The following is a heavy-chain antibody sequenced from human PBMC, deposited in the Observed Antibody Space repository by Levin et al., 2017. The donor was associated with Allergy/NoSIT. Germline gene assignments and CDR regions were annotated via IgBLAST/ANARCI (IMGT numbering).Heavy chain of an antibody. Sequence: GESLKISCAASGFTFSSYAMSWVRQAPGKGLEWVSAISGSGGSTYYADSVKGRFTISRDNSKNTLYLQMNSLRAEDTAVYYCAKVMVGDYGGSYAFDIWGQGTMVTVSS. CDR1: GFTFSSYA. CDR2: ISGSGGST. V-gene: IGHV3-23*01. CDR3: AKVMVGDYGGSYAFDI. D-gene: IGHD4-17*01. J-gene: IGHJ3*02.